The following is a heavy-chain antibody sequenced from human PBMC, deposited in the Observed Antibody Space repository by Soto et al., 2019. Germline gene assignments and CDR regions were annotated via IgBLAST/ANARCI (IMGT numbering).Heavy chain of an antibody. CDR2: IYWYDFQ. D-gene: IGHD6-25*01. CDR3: GHRPGGSHDDY. CDR1: GFSLTTTGLG. Sequence: QITLKESGPTLVKPTQTLTLTCTFSGFSLTTTGLGVGWIRQPPGKTLEWLASIYWYDFQRYSPSLKSRLTITKDISRTQVVLTMTTMSPADTATYYCGHRPGGSHDDYWGQGILVTVSS. J-gene: IGHJ4*02. V-gene: IGHV2-5*01.